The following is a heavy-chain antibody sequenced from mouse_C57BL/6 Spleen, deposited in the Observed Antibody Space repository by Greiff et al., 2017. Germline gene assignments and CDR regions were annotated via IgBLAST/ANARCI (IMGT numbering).Heavy chain of an antibody. CDR2: ISGGGGNT. CDR3: ARRLYFDY. J-gene: IGHJ2*01. V-gene: IGHV5-9*01. Sequence: EVMLVESGGGLVKPGGSLKLSCAASGFTFSSYTMSWVRQTPEKRLEWVATISGGGGNTYYPDSVKGRITIARDNAKNTLYLQMSSLRSEDTALYYCARRLYFDYWGQGTTLTVSS. CDR1: GFTFSSYT.